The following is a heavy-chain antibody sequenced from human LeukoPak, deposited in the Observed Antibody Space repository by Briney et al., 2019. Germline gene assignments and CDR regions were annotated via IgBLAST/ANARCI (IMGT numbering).Heavy chain of an antibody. CDR1: GFNFGSYS. CDR3: AKTYYSSRAHYYYYYYMDV. V-gene: IGHV3-23*01. J-gene: IGHJ6*03. CDR2: ISGSGDST. D-gene: IGHD3-10*01. Sequence: GGSLRLSCAASGFNFGSYSMTWVRQAPGKGLEWVSGISGSGDSTFYADSVKGRFTISRDNSKNTRYLQMNSLRAEDAAVYYCAKTYYSSRAHYYYYYYMDVWGKGTTVTISS.